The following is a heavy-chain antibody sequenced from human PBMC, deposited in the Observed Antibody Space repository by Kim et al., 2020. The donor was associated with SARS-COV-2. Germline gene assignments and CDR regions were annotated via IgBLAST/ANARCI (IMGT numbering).Heavy chain of an antibody. J-gene: IGHJ4*02. Sequence: SGKGRFTISRDNSKNTLYLQMNSLRAEDTAVYYCANGEYYYGSGSPPFDYWGQGTLVTVSS. V-gene: IGHV3-33*06. D-gene: IGHD3-10*01. CDR3: ANGEYYYGSGSPPFDY.